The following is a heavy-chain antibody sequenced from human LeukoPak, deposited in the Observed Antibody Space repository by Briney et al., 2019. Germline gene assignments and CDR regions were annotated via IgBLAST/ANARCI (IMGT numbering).Heavy chain of an antibody. Sequence: PGESLRLSCAASGFTFSNAWMTWVRQAPGKGLEWVGRIRSKTDGGTTDYAAPVKGRFTISRDDSKDTLYLQMNSLKTEDTAVYYCAKGAGSSGYYGDAFDIWGQGTMVTVSS. CDR1: GFTFSNAW. CDR3: AKGAGSSGYYGDAFDI. J-gene: IGHJ3*02. D-gene: IGHD3-22*01. CDR2: IRSKTDGGTT. V-gene: IGHV3-15*01.